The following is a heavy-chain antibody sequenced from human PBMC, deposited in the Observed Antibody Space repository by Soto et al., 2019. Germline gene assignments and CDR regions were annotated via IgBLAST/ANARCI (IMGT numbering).Heavy chain of an antibody. CDR1: GGSISSGGYY. J-gene: IGHJ5*02. CDR3: ARDNGMKGINKVFGFDP. Sequence: SETLSLTCTVSGGSISSGGYYWSWIRQHPGKGLEWIGYIYYSGSTNYNPSLKSRVTISVDTSKNQFSLKLISVTATDTAVYFCARDNGMKGINKVFGFDPGGQGPLVTVS. V-gene: IGHV4-31*03. D-gene: IGHD2-8*01. CDR2: IYYSGST.